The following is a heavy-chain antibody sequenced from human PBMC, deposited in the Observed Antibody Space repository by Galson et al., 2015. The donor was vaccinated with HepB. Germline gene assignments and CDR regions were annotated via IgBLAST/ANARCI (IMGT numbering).Heavy chain of an antibody. CDR2: IRSNVYGGTT. V-gene: IGHV3-49*04. D-gene: IGHD6-13*01. CDR1: GFTFSSYT. Sequence: SLRLSCAASGFTFSSYTMNWVCQAPGKGLEWVSFIRSNVYGGTTEYAASVKGRFTMSRDDSKSIAYLQMNSLKTEDTAVYYCSSLMPDDVVAAATFDYWGHGILVTVSS. CDR3: SSLMPDDVVAAATFDY. J-gene: IGHJ4*01.